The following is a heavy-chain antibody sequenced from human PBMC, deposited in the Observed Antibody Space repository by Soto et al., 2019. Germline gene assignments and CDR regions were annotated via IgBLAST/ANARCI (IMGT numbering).Heavy chain of an antibody. V-gene: IGHV1-18*01. CDR2: ISADNDNG. J-gene: IGHJ3*02. D-gene: IGHD3-22*01. CDR1: GYTFVSHG. Sequence: GASVKVSCKASGYTFVSHGISWVRQAPGQVFEWMGWISADNDNGNSAQKFQDRVTITIETSTNTAYMELRNLTSDDTALYYCARGPHDSSGYEAFDIWGQGTMVTVSS. CDR3: ARGPHDSSGYEAFDI.